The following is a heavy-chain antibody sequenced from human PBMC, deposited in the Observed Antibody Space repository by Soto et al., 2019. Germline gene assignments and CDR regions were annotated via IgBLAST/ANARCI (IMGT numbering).Heavy chain of an antibody. CDR2: VSHDRRNT. J-gene: IGHJ4*02. D-gene: IGHD6-19*01. V-gene: IGHV3-30*18. Sequence: GGSLRLSGVASGFTSSTYSMNWVRQAPGKGLEWVSFVSHDRRNTYYADSVKGRFTISRDSSKNTVSLEMTSLRAEDTAVYYCAKGGRQWLVTSDFNYWGQGALVTVS. CDR1: GFTSSTYS. CDR3: AKGGRQWLVTSDFNY.